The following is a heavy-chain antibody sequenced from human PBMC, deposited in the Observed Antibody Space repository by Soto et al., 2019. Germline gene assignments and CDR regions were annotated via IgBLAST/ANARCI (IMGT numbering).Heavy chain of an antibody. CDR1: GYRYSAYG. CDR3: ARDDAYADNGLDY. D-gene: IGHD4-17*01. V-gene: IGHV3-33*05. Sequence: QVQLVESGGGVVQPGRSLTLSCAASGYRYSAYGTHWVRQAPGEGLEWLAVIEKEGRQKPYADSVKSRFTVSRDNSKNTLYLEMNSLRAVVPAVYYCARDDAYADNGLDYWGKGTLVSVYS. CDR2: IEKEGRQK. J-gene: IGHJ4*02.